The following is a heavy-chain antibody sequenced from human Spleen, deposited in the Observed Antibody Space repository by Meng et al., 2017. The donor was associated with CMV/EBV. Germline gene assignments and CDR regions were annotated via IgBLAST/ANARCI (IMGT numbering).Heavy chain of an antibody. CDR3: AKGYRTVDY. D-gene: IGHD1-1*01. CDR1: GFTFSSFA. J-gene: IGHJ4*02. Sequence: GGSLRLSCAASGFTFSSFAMHWVRQAPGKGLEWVAVIWNDGSNRHYADSVKGRFTISRGNSRNTLDLQMNSLRAEDTAVYYCAKGYRTVDYWGQGTLVTVSS. V-gene: IGHV3-33*06. CDR2: IWNDGSNR.